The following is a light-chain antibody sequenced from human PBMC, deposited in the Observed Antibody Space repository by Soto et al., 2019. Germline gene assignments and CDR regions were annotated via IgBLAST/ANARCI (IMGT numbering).Light chain of an antibody. J-gene: IGKJ4*01. Sequence: DMEMTQSPSSLSASVGDRVTITCRASQSISNYLNWYQQKQGKDPKLLIYAASSLQSGVSTRVSGSGYGTDFPLTINIMQPEDFETYYCQQRYGTPLTFGGGTKIEIK. CDR3: QQRYGTPLT. CDR1: QSISNY. CDR2: AAS. V-gene: IGKV1-39*01.